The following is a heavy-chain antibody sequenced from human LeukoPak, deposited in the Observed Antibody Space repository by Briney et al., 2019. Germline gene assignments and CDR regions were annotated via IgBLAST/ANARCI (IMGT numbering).Heavy chain of an antibody. D-gene: IGHD1-26*01. J-gene: IGHJ5*02. CDR1: GYTFTGYY. CDR3: ARDTTRDNWFDP. CDR2: INPNSVGT. Sequence: GASVKVSCKASGYTFTGYYMHWVRQAPGQGLEWMGWINPNSVGTNYAQKFQGRVTMTRDTSISTAYMELSGLRSDDTAVYYCARDTTRDNWFDPWGQGTLVTVSS. V-gene: IGHV1-2*02.